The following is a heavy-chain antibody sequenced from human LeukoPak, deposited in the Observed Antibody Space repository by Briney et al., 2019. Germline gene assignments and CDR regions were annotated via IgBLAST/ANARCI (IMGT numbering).Heavy chain of an antibody. D-gene: IGHD2-2*01. V-gene: IGHV3-23*01. CDR1: GFTFNISA. J-gene: IGHJ3*01. CDR3: AKVTTDCSSTSCFLPYAFDF. CDR2: ISASGSGT. Sequence: PGGSLRLSCGASGFTFNISAINWVRQAPGKGLEWVSSISASGSGTFYADSVKGRFAISRDNSRNMVFLLMNTLRAEDTAIYYCAKVTTDCSSTSCFLPYAFDFWGQGTMVAVPS.